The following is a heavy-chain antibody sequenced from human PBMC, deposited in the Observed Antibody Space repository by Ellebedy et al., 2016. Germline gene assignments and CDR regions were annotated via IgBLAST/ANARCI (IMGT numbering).Heavy chain of an antibody. CDR3: AHKSVYREVDY. CDR2: IYGNDVK. CDR1: GFSLDTAEVV. Sequence: SGPTLVKPTQTLTLTCTFSGFSLDTAEVVVGWVRQPPGGALEWLSFIYGNDVKRYRPSLGSRLTITRDTSKNQVVLTMTNMDPADTATYFCAHKSVYREVDYWGQGRLVIVSS. V-gene: IGHV2-5*01. J-gene: IGHJ4*02. D-gene: IGHD1-14*01.